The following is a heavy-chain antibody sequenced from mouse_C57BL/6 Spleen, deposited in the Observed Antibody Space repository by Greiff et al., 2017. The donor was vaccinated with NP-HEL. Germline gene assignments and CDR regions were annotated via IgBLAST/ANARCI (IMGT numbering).Heavy chain of an antibody. CDR2: IDPETGGT. CDR1: GYTFTDYE. Sequence: VQLKQSGAELVRPGASVTLSCKASGYTFTDYEMHWVKQTPVHGLEWIGAIDPETGGTAYNQKFKGKAILTADKSSSTAYMELRSLTSEDSAVYYCTRWDWDDYWGQGTTLTVSS. CDR3: TRWDWDDY. D-gene: IGHD4-1*01. V-gene: IGHV1-15*01. J-gene: IGHJ2*01.